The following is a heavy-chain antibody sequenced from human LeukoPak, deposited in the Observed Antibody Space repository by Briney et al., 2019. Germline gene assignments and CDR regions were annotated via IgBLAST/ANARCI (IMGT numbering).Heavy chain of an antibody. CDR1: GGSFSGYY. Sequence: PSETLSLTCAVYGGSFSGYYRSWIRQPPGKGLEWIGEINHSGSTNYNPSLKSRVTISVDTSKNQFSLKLSSVTAADTAVYYCARGIPYYYYMDVWGKGTTVTVSS. V-gene: IGHV4-34*01. J-gene: IGHJ6*03. CDR3: ARGIPYYYYMDV. CDR2: INHSGST.